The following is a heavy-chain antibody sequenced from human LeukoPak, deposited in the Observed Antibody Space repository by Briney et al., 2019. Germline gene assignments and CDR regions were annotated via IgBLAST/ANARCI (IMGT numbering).Heavy chain of an antibody. Sequence: GGSLRLSCAASGFTFSTFAMSWVRQAPGKGLEWVSAISDGGSSTWYADSVKGRFTVSRDNAKNSLYLQMNSLRAEDTAVYYCAKVRVGTAHFDYWGQGTLVTVSS. CDR1: GFTFSTFA. J-gene: IGHJ4*02. CDR2: ISDGGSST. V-gene: IGHV3-23*01. CDR3: AKVRVGTAHFDY. D-gene: IGHD2-15*01.